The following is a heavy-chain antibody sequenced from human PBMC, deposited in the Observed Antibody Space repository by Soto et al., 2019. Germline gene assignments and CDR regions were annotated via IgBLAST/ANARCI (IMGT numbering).Heavy chain of an antibody. CDR2: IWYDGSNK. Sequence: LRLSRAASGFTFRSYGIHWVRQAPGKGLEWVAVIWYDGSNKYYADSVKGRFTISRDNSKNTLYLQMNSLRAEDTAVYYCARDTGYFDYWGQGTLVPVSS. J-gene: IGHJ4*02. V-gene: IGHV3-33*01. CDR1: GFTFRSYG. CDR3: ARDTGYFDY.